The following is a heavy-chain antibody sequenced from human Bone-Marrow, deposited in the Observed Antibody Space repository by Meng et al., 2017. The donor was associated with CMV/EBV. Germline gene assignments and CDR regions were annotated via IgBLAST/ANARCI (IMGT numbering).Heavy chain of an antibody. Sequence: GESLKISCAASGFTFDDYGMSWVRQAPGKGLEWVSGINWNGGSTGYADSVKGRFTISRDNAKNSLYLQMNSLRAEDTALYYCARDRGGRWLVRGSSNWFDPWGRGTLVTVSS. CDR3: ARDRGGRWLVRGSSNWFDP. J-gene: IGHJ5*02. CDR2: INWNGGST. CDR1: GFTFDDYG. D-gene: IGHD6-19*01. V-gene: IGHV3-20*04.